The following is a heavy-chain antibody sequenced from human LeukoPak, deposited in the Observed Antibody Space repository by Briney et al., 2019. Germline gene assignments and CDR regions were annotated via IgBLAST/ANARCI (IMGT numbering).Heavy chain of an antibody. V-gene: IGHV1-8*01. J-gene: IGHJ6*03. CDR3: ARGSTAMVNYYYYYTDV. CDR2: MNPNSGNT. Sequence: ASVKVSCKGSGYTFTSYDINWVRQATGQGLEWMGWMNPNSGNTGYAQKFQGRVTMTRNTSISTAYMALSSLRSEDTAVYYCARGSTAMVNYYYYYTDVWGTGTTVTVSS. CDR1: GYTFTSYD. D-gene: IGHD5-18*01.